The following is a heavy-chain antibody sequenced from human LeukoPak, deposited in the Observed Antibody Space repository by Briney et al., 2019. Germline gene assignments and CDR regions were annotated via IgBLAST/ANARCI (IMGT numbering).Heavy chain of an antibody. D-gene: IGHD2-15*01. J-gene: IGHJ3*01. CDR2: VNNDGSRT. V-gene: IGHV3-74*01. Sequence: PGGSLRLSCEASGFTFSSYWMHWVRQAPGKGLVWVSHVNNDGSRTTYADSVKGRFTVSRDNAKNTLYLQMNSLRAEDTAVYYCVRSGFCSGADCRGAFDVWGQGTMVTVSS. CDR1: GFTFSSYW. CDR3: VRSGFCSGADCRGAFDV.